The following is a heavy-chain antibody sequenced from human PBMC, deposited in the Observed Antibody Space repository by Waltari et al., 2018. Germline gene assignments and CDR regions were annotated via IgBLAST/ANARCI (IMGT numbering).Heavy chain of an antibody. Sequence: EVQLVESGGGLVQPGGYLRLSCAASGFTCSSDEMSGVRQAPGRGLEWVSYISSSGSTIYYADSVKGRFTISRDNAKNSLYLQMNSLRDEDTAVYYCANRPTGKAYWGQGTLVTVSS. CDR2: ISSSGSTI. CDR3: ANRPTGKAY. J-gene: IGHJ4*02. V-gene: IGHV3-48*03. D-gene: IGHD1-1*01. CDR1: GFTCSSDE.